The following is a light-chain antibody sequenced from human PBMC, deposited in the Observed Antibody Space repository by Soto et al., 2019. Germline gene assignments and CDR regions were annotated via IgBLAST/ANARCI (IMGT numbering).Light chain of an antibody. J-gene: IGLJ1*01. CDR1: STDVGGYNY. CDR2: DVS. V-gene: IGLV2-11*01. CDR3: CSYGGYYNDV. Sequence: QSALTQPRSVSGSPGQSVTISCTGTSTDVGGYNYVSWYQQHPGKAPKVMIYDVSKRPSGVPDRFSGSESGNTASLTISGLQAEDEADYYCCSYGGYYNDVFGTGTKLTVL.